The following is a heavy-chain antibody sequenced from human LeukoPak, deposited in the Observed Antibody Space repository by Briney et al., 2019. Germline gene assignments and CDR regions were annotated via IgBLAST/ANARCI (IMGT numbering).Heavy chain of an antibody. CDR1: GGSLNRYY. CDR3: ASFGRRDGYNPYYFDY. D-gene: IGHD5-24*01. J-gene: IGHJ4*02. V-gene: IGHV4-59*08. Sequence: SETLSLTCAVSGGSLNRYYWTWIRQPPGKGLEWIGYIYYSGSTNYNPSLKSRVTIAVDTSKNQFSLKLSSVTAADTAVYYCASFGRRDGYNPYYFDYWGQGSLVTVSS. CDR2: IYYSGST.